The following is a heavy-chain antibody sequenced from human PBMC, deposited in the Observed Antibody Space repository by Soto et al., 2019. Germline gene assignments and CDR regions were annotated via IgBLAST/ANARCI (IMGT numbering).Heavy chain of an antibody. CDR3: ARSVFP. J-gene: IGHJ5*02. Sequence: SETLYLTCSVSGGSISSGDYYWNWIRQPPGKGLEWIGHIYYSGSTYYNSSLKSRVTISLDTSKNQFSLKLSSVTAADTAVYYCARSVFPWGRGTLVTVSS. V-gene: IGHV4-30-4*01. CDR2: IYYSGST. CDR1: GGSISSGDYY.